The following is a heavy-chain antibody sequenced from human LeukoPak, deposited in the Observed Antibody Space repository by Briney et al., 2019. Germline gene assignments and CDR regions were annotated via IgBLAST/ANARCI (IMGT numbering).Heavy chain of an antibody. D-gene: IGHD6-13*01. J-gene: IGHJ4*02. CDR1: EFTFSSYG. V-gene: IGHV3-30*18. CDR3: AKDLRAAAGTAIDY. Sequence: GGSLRLSCAASEFTFSSYGMHWVRQAPGKGLEWVAVISYDGSNKYYADSVKGRFTISRDNSKNTLYLQMNSLRAEDTAVYYCAKDLRAAAGTAIDYWGQGTLVTVSS. CDR2: ISYDGSNK.